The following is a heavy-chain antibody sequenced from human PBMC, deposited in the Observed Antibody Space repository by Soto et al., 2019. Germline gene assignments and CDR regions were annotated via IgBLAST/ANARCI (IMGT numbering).Heavy chain of an antibody. V-gene: IGHV3-23*01. CDR2: ISGSGDNT. CDR1: GFTFSNYA. CDR3: AQDRKNFYY. Sequence: GGSLRLACAASGFTFSNYAMNWVRQAPGKGLEWVSVISGSGDNTYYADSVEGRFTISRDNSKNTLYLQMNSLRAEDTAVYYCAQDRKNFYYWGQGTLVTVSS. J-gene: IGHJ4*02.